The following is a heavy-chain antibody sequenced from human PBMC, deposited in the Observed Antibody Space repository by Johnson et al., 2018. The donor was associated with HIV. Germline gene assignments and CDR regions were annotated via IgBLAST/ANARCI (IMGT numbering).Heavy chain of an antibody. CDR3: TTAIVIEAFDI. D-gene: IGHD3-16*02. V-gene: IGHV3-15*01. J-gene: IGHJ3*02. CDR2: IIRKIYAAAT. CDR1: GFTFSSYG. Sequence: MQLVESGGGLVQPGRSLRLSCTASGFTFSSYGMHWVRQAPGTGLEWVGRIIRKIYAAATDYAASVKGRFTISRDDSKTTLYLKMSSLKTDNTALNYCTTAIVIEAFDIWGQGTMVTVSS.